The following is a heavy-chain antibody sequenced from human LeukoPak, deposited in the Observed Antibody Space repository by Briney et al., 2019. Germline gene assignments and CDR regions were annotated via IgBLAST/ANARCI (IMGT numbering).Heavy chain of an antibody. Sequence: GGSLRLSCSASGFTFSSYAMHWVRQAPGKWLEWEAVISYDGSNKYYADSVKGRFTISRDNSKNTLYLQMNSLRAEDTAVYYCARGIAAAGSWYFDLWGRGTLVTVSS. CDR2: ISYDGSNK. CDR3: ARGIAAAGSWYFDL. J-gene: IGHJ2*01. V-gene: IGHV3-30*04. D-gene: IGHD6-13*01. CDR1: GFTFSSYA.